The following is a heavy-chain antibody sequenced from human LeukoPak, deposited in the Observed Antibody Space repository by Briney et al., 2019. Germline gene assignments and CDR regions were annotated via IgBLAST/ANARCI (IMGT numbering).Heavy chain of an antibody. CDR1: GFTFSGYS. CDR2: IWYDGSNK. CDR3: ARDRRVSGFDY. V-gene: IGHV3-33*08. J-gene: IGHJ4*02. Sequence: GGSLRLSCAASGFTFSGYSMNWVRQAPGKGLEWVAVIWYDGSNKYYADSVKGRFTISRDNAKNSLYLQMNSLRAEDTAVYYCARDRRVSGFDYWGQGTLVTVSS.